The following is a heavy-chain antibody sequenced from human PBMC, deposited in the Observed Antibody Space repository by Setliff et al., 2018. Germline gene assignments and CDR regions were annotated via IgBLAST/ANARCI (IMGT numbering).Heavy chain of an antibody. CDR1: GGSITSGSYY. CDR3: ARDNTIVGATDY. D-gene: IGHD1-26*01. CDR2: LHTSGTT. J-gene: IGHJ4*02. Sequence: PSQTLSLTCAVSGGSITSGSYYWSWIRQPAGEGLEWIGRLHTSGTTDYNPSLKGRVTISADTSTNHCSLKLTSVTAADTAVYYCARDNTIVGATDYWGQGALVTVSS. V-gene: IGHV4-61*02.